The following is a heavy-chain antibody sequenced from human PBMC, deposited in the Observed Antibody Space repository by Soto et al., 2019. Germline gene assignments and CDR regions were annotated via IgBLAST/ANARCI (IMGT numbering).Heavy chain of an antibody. CDR1: GYTFTSFS. CDR3: ARAVAVPADFDY. V-gene: IGHV1-3*01. Sequence: ASVKVSCKASGYTFTSFSMHWVRQAPGQRLEWMGWINAGNGNTKYSQKFQGRVAITRDTSASTAYMELSSLRSEDTAVYYCARAVAVPADFDYWGQGTLVTVSS. J-gene: IGHJ4*02. CDR2: INAGNGNT. D-gene: IGHD6-19*01.